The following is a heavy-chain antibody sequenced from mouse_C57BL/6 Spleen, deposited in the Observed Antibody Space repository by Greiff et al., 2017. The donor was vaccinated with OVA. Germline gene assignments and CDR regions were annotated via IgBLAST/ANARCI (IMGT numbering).Heavy chain of an antibody. Sequence: EVKLMESEGGLVQPGSSMKLSCTASGFTFSDYYMAWVRQVPEKGLEWVANINYDGSSTYYLDSLKSRFIISRDNAKNILYLQMSSLKSEDTATYYCARAGGLGPHYFDYWGQGTTLTVSS. CDR3: ARAGGLGPHYFDY. D-gene: IGHD4-1*01. V-gene: IGHV5-16*01. CDR1: GFTFSDYY. CDR2: INYDGSST. J-gene: IGHJ2*01.